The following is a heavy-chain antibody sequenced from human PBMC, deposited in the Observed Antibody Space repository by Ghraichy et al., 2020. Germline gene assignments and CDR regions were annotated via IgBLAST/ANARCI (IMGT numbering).Heavy chain of an antibody. CDR2: ISSSSSYI. CDR3: ARDQRGGGPSFDY. J-gene: IGHJ4*02. D-gene: IGHD2-21*01. V-gene: IGHV3-21*01. Sequence: GGSLRLSCAASGFTFSSYSMNWVRQAPGKGLEWGSSISSSSSYIYYADSVKGRFTISRDNAKNSLYLQMNSLRAEDTAVYYCARDQRGGGPSFDYWGQGTLVTVSS. CDR1: GFTFSSYS.